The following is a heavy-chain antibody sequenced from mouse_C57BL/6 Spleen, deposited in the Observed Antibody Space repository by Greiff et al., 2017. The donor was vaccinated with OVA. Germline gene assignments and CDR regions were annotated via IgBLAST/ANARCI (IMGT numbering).Heavy chain of an antibody. CDR2: INPGSGGT. J-gene: IGHJ2*01. CDR1: GYAFTNYL. V-gene: IGHV1-54*01. CDR3: ARAETGTDY. D-gene: IGHD4-1*01. Sequence: QVQLQQSGAELVRPGTSVKVSCKASGYAFTNYLIEWVKQRPGQGLEWIGVINPGSGGTNYNEKFKGKATLTVDKSSSTAYMQLSSLTSEDSAVDFCARAETGTDYWGQGTTLTVSS.